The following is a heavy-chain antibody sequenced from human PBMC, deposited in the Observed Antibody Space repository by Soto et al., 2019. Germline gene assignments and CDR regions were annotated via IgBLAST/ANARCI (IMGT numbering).Heavy chain of an antibody. CDR2: INHSGST. J-gene: IGHJ3*02. Sequence: QVQLQQWGAGLLKPSETLSLTCAVYGGSFSGYYWSWIHQPPGKGLEWIGEINHSGSTNYNPSLKLGVTISVVKSRHPFSLKLTSVTAADTAVYYCAEALNGPASISATDYYDSSGYGAFDIWGQGTMVTVSS. CDR3: AEALNGPASISATDYYDSSGYGAFDI. V-gene: IGHV4-34*01. CDR1: GGSFSGYY. D-gene: IGHD3-22*01.